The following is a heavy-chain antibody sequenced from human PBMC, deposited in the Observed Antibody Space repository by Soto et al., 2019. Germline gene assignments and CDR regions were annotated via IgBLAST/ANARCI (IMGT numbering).Heavy chain of an antibody. CDR2: IHGSGGSA. CDR3: ARLGVVGYQLLRGAEYFQH. CDR1: GFTFRNYA. D-gene: IGHD2-2*01. Sequence: AGGSLRLSCAASGFTFRNYAMSWVRQAPGKGLEWVSAIHGSGGSAYYADSVKGRFTVSRDDSKNTLYLQMSSLKASDTAMYYCARLGVVGYQLLRGAEYFQHWGQGTLVTVSS. V-gene: IGHV3-23*01. J-gene: IGHJ1*01.